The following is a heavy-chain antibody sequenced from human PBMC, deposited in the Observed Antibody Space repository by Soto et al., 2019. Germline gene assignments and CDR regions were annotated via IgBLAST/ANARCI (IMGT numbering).Heavy chain of an antibody. CDR2: ISYDGSNT. D-gene: IGHD6-13*01. CDR1: GFTFSSYG. Sequence: GGSLRLSCVASGFTFSSYGMHWVRQAPGKGLEWVAIISYDGSNTYYADSVKGRFTISRDNSKNTLYLQMNSLRAEDTAVYYSAREIAAAGTSHFDNWGQGTLVTVSS. V-gene: IGHV3-30*03. J-gene: IGHJ4*02. CDR3: AREIAAAGTSHFDN.